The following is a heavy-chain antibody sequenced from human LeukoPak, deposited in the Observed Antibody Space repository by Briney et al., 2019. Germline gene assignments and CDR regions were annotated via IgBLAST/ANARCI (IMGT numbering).Heavy chain of an antibody. CDR1: GYTFTGYY. V-gene: IGHV1-2*02. Sequence: ASVKVSCKASGYTFTGYYMHWVRQAPGQGLEWMGWINPNSGGTNYAQKFQGRVTMTRDTSISTAYMELSRLRFDDTAVYYCARAGDSSGYYRDYYFDYWGQGTLVTVSS. D-gene: IGHD3-22*01. CDR3: ARAGDSSGYYRDYYFDY. CDR2: INPNSGGT. J-gene: IGHJ4*02.